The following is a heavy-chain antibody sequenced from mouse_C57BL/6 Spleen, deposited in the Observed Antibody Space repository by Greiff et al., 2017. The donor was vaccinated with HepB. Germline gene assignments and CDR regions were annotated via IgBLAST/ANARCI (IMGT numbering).Heavy chain of an antibody. J-gene: IGHJ3*01. CDR2: INYDGSST. CDR3: ARGDYSAWFAY. D-gene: IGHD1-1*01. V-gene: IGHV5-16*01. Sequence: EVQVVESEGGLVQPGSSMKLSCTASGFTFSDYYMAWVRQVPEKGLEWVANINYDGSSTYYLDSLKSRFIISRDNAKNILYLQMSSLKSEDTATYYCARGDYSAWFAYWGQGTLVTVSA. CDR1: GFTFSDYY.